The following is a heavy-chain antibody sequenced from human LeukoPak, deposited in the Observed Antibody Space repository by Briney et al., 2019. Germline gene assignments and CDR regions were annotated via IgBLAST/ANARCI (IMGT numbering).Heavy chain of an antibody. V-gene: IGHV1-2*04. D-gene: IGHD6-13*01. Sequence: ASVKVSCKASGYTFTGYYMHWVRQAPGQGLEWMGWINPNSGGTNYAQKFQGWVTMTRDTSISTAYMELSRLRSDDTAVYYCARGRIADNYCYGMDVWGQGTTVTVSS. CDR2: INPNSGGT. CDR3: ARGRIADNYCYGMDV. CDR1: GYTFTGYY. J-gene: IGHJ6*02.